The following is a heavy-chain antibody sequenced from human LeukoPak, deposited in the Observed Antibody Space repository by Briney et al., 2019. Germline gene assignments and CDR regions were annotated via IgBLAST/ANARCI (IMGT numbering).Heavy chain of an antibody. D-gene: IGHD2-2*01. CDR2: VSYDGSTE. CDR3: AKAACGSTSCHPDH. CDR1: GFTFSTYA. Sequence: GGSLRLSCAASGFTFSTYAMHWVRQAPGKGLEWVAVVSYDGSTEYHEDSGKGRFAISRDNSMNTLYLQINSLRAEDTAVYSCAKAACGSTSCHPDHWGQGTPVTVSS. V-gene: IGHV3-30*18. J-gene: IGHJ4*02.